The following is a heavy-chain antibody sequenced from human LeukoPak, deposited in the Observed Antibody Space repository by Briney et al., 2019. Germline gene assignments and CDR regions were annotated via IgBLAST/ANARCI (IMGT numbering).Heavy chain of an antibody. CDR1: GGSFSGYY. V-gene: IGHV4-34*01. CDR2: INHSGST. Sequence: SETLSLTCAVYGGSFSGYYWSWIRQPPGKGLEWIGEINHSGSTNYNPSLKSRVTISVDTSKNQFSLKLSSVTAADTAVYYCARRPGIAAAGTVGIYYCCMDVWGKGTTVTISS. J-gene: IGHJ6*03. D-gene: IGHD6-13*01. CDR3: ARRPGIAAAGTVGIYYCCMDV.